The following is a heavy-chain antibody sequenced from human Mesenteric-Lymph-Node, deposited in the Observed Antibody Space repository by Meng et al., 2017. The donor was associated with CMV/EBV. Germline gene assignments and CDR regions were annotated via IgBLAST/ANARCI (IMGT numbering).Heavy chain of an antibody. Sequence: SLKISCSASDFTFEDYGMHWVRQAPGKGLEWVSGISWNSDVIGYADFVKGRFIISRDNAENSLYLQMDSLTIDDTAFYFCAKERGIGNSAYFDYWGQGALVTVSS. CDR2: ISWNSDVI. D-gene: IGHD4-23*01. V-gene: IGHV3-9*01. CDR3: AKERGIGNSAYFDY. CDR1: DFTFEDYG. J-gene: IGHJ4*02.